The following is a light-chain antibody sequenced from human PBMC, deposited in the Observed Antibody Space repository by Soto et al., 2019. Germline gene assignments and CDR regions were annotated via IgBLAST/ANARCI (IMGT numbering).Light chain of an antibody. CDR1: QRVRSTY. CDR3: QQYGRSLIT. V-gene: IGKV3-20*01. CDR2: AAS. Sequence: IGMTQSPATLSVSPGESATLSCRSSQRVRSTYLAWYQQKPGQAPRLLVYAASTRASGIPDRFSGSGSGTDFTLTISRLEPEDFAVYYCQQYGRSLITFGQGTRLEIK. J-gene: IGKJ5*01.